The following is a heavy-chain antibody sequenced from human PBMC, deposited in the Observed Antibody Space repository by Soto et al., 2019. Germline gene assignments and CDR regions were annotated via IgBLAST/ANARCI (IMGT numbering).Heavy chain of an antibody. CDR1: GFTFSSYG. CDR2: ISYDGSNK. J-gene: IGHJ5*02. V-gene: IGHV3-30*18. Sequence: QVQLVESGGGVVQPGRSLRLSCAASGFTFSSYGMHWVRQAPGKGLEWVAVISYDGSNKYYADSVKGRFTISRDNSKNTXSLQMNSLSAEDTAVYYCAKDRSERGYSYGPNWFDPWGQGTLVTVSS. CDR3: AKDRSERGYSYGPNWFDP. D-gene: IGHD5-18*01.